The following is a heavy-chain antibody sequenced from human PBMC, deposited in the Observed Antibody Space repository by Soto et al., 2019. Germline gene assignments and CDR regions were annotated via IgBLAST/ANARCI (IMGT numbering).Heavy chain of an antibody. Sequence: GGSLRLSCAASGFTFSSYAMSWVRQAPGKGLEWVSAISGSGGSTYYADSVKGRFTISRDNSKNTLCLQMNSLRAEDTAVYYCAKELPNCSGGSCYGTVGAFDIWGQGTMVTVSS. V-gene: IGHV3-23*01. CDR3: AKELPNCSGGSCYGTVGAFDI. CDR2: ISGSGGST. D-gene: IGHD2-15*01. CDR1: GFTFSSYA. J-gene: IGHJ3*02.